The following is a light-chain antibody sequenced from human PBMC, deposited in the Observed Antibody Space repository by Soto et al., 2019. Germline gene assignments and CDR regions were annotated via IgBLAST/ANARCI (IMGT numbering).Light chain of an antibody. Sequence: QSALTQPASVSGSPGQSITISCTGTSSDLRGFKYVSWYQQHPGRAPKLILYDVSDRPSGVSNRFSGSKSGNTASLTISGLQAEDEADYYCSAYTSTSTLYVFGDGTKVTVL. CDR1: SSDLRGFKY. CDR3: SAYTSTSTLYV. J-gene: IGLJ1*01. V-gene: IGLV2-14*01. CDR2: DVS.